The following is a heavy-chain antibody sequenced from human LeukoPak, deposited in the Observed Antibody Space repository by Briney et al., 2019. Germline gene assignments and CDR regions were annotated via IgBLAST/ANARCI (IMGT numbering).Heavy chain of an antibody. Sequence: PGGSLRLSCAASGFTFSSYSMNWVRQAPGKGLEWVSSISSSSSYIYYADSVKGRFTISRDNAKNSLYLQMNSLRAEDTAVYYCARYYDSSGYYDGSDYWGQGTLVTVSS. CDR2: ISSSSSYI. J-gene: IGHJ4*02. CDR3: ARYYDSSGYYDGSDY. CDR1: GFTFSSYS. D-gene: IGHD3-22*01. V-gene: IGHV3-21*01.